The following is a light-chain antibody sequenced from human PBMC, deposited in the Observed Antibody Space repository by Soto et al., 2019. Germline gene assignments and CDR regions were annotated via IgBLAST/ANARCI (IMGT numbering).Light chain of an antibody. CDR2: EVA. Sequence: DIVMTQNPLSLSVILGQPASISCKSSQSLLHSDGRTYLYWYLQKPGQPLQLLIYEVANRFSGVPDRFSGSGSVTNFALKISRVEAEDVGLYYFMQSILLPLAFRGGTKVDIK. CDR1: QSLLHSDGRTY. J-gene: IGKJ4*01. V-gene: IGKV2D-29*01. CDR3: MQSILLPLA.